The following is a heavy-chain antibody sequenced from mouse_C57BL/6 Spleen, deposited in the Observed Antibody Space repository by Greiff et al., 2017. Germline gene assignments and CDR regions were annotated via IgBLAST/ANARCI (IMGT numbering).Heavy chain of an antibody. CDR3: AREPDGYWFDY. CDR1: GYTFTNYW. V-gene: IGHV1-63*01. Sequence: VKLMESGAELVRPGTSVKLSCKASGYTFTNYWIGWAKQRPGHGLEWIGDIYPGGSYTNYNEKFKGKATLTADKSSSTAYMQFSSLTSEDSAIYYCAREPDGYWFDYWGQGTTLTVSS. D-gene: IGHD2-3*01. CDR2: IYPGGSYT. J-gene: IGHJ2*01.